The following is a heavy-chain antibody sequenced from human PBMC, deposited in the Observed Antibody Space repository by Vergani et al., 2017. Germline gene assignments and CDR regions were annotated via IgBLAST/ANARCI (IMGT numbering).Heavy chain of an antibody. Sequence: QVQLQESGPGLVKPSETLSLTCTVSGGSISSYYWSWIRQPPGKGLEWIGYIYYSGSTNYNPSLKSRVTISVDTSKNQFSLKLSSVTAADTAVYYCARGASIAGAPKLFDYWGQGTLVTVSS. CDR2: IYYSGST. D-gene: IGHD1-26*01. J-gene: IGHJ4*02. V-gene: IGHV4-59*12. CDR3: ARGASIAGAPKLFDY. CDR1: GGSISSYY.